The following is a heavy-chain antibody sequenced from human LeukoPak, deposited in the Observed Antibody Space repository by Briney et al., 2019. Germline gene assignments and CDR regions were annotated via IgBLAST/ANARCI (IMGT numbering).Heavy chain of an antibody. V-gene: IGHV4-39*07. CDR3: ARVGSDYDILTGYYIPQRAYFDY. CDR2: IYYSGST. J-gene: IGHJ4*02. D-gene: IGHD3-9*01. CDR1: GGSISSSSYY. Sequence: PSETLSLTCTVSGGSISSSSYYWGWIRQPPGKGLEWIGSIYYSGSTYYNPSLKSRVTISVDTSKNQFSLKLSSVTAADTAVYYCARVGSDYDILTGYYIPQRAYFDYWGQGTLVTVSS.